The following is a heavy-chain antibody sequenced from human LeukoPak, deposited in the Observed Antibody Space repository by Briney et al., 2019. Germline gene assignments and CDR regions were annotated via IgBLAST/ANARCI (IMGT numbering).Heavy chain of an antibody. CDR3: ARNSIGDKPLVRDY. Sequence: ASVKVSCKASGYTFTSYGISWVRQAPGQGLEWMGWISAYNGNTNYAQKLQGRVTMTTDTSTSTAYMELRSLRSDDTAVYYCARNSIGDKPLVRDYWGQGTLVTVSS. CDR1: GYTFTSYG. CDR2: ISAYNGNT. J-gene: IGHJ4*02. V-gene: IGHV1-18*01. D-gene: IGHD4-17*01.